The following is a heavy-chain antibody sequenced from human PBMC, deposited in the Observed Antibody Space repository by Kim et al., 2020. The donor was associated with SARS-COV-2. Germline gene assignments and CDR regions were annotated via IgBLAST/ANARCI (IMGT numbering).Heavy chain of an antibody. CDR1: GYTFTSHD. CDR3: AEGGPLRRP. V-gene: IGHV1-8*01. D-gene: IGHD3-16*01. CDR2: MNPNSGNR. J-gene: IGHJ5*02. Sequence: ASVKVSCKASGYTFTSHDINWVRQATGQGLEWMGWMNPNSGNRGCAQKFQGRVTMTRNTSISTAYMELSSLGSDDTAVYYCAEGGPLRRPWGQGTLVTVSS.